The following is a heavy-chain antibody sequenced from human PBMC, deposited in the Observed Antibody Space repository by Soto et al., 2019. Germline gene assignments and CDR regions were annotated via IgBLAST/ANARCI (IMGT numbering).Heavy chain of an antibody. CDR1: GYDFTAYD. D-gene: IGHD6-13*01. V-gene: IGHV1-8*02. Sequence: GASVKVSCKASGYDFTAYDINWLRQASGQGLEWMGWMNPINGAAGSARRFQGRVSMTRNTATGTAYLELTNLRSDDTAVYFCGRGPSPRAPAGGTPYYYAMDVWGQGTTVTVSS. CDR3: GRGPSPRAPAGGTPYYYAMDV. CDR2: MNPINGAA. J-gene: IGHJ6*02.